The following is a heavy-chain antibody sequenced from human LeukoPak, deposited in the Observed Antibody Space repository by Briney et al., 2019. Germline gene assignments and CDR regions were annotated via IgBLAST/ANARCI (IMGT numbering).Heavy chain of an antibody. V-gene: IGHV1-18*01. D-gene: IGHD6-19*01. CDR2: ISAYNGNT. CDR1: GYTFTSYG. Sequence: ASVTVSCKASGYTFTSYGISWVRQAPGQGLEWMGWISAYNGNTNYAQKFQGRITMTTDTSTNTAYMELRSLRSDDTAVYYCARHGFSSGWYYLDYWGQGTLVTDSS. J-gene: IGHJ4*02. CDR3: ARHGFSSGWYYLDY.